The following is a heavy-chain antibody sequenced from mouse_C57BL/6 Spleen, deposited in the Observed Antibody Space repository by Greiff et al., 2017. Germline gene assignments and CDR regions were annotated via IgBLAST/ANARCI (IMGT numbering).Heavy chain of an antibody. CDR1: GYTFTDYY. Sequence: QVQLKESGAELVRPGASVKLSCKASGYTFTDYYINWVKQRPGQGLEWIARIYPGSGNTYYNEKFKGKATLTAEKSSSTAYMQLSSLTSEDSAVYYCARCLYYYDYYDVWGTGTTVTVSS. J-gene: IGHJ1*03. D-gene: IGHD1-1*01. CDR3: ARCLYYYDYYDV. CDR2: IYPGSGNT. V-gene: IGHV1-76*01.